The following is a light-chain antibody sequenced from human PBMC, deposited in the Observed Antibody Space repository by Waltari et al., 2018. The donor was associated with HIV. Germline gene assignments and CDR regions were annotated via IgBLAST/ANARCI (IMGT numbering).Light chain of an antibody. CDR3: AVWGDSLNSYV. Sequence: QSVLTQPPSASGTPGQRVTISCSGSRSNIGSNYVYWYQQLPGPAPKLLIYRNNQRPSGVPDRFSGSKSGTSASLAISGLRSEDEADYYCAVWGDSLNSYVFGTGTEVTVL. V-gene: IGLV1-47*01. CDR2: RNN. J-gene: IGLJ1*01. CDR1: RSNIGSNY.